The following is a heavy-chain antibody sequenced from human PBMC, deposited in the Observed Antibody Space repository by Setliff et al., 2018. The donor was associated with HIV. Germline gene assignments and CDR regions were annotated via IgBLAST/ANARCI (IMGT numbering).Heavy chain of an antibody. J-gene: IGHJ4*02. CDR2: IWSDGSTK. Sequence: PGGSLRLSCAVSGFTLSSYAMHWVRQAPGKGLDWVAVIWSDGSTKYYADSVKGRFTISRDNSKNTVYLQMNSLRAEDTAVYYCAKGTYCSGGNCYSGFLDYWGQGTLVTVSS. D-gene: IGHD2-15*01. CDR1: GFTLSSYA. V-gene: IGHV3-30*02. CDR3: AKGTYCSGGNCYSGFLDY.